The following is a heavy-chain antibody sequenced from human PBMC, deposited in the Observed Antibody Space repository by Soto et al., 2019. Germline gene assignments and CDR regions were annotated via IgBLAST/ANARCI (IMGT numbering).Heavy chain of an antibody. Sequence: QVQLVESGGGVVQPGRSLRLSCAASGFTFSSYAMHWVRQAPGKGLEWVAVISYDGSNKYYADSVKGRFTISRDNSKNTLYLQMNSLRAEDTAVYYCASSGSHYDYWGQGTLVTVSS. J-gene: IGHJ4*02. CDR2: ISYDGSNK. V-gene: IGHV3-30-3*01. D-gene: IGHD1-26*01. CDR3: ASSGSHYDY. CDR1: GFTFSSYA.